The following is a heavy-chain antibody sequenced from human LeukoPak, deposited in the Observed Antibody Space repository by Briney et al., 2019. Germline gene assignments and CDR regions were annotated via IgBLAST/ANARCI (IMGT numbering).Heavy chain of an antibody. Sequence: SETLSLTCTVSGDSISTYHWHWLRQSPAQGLEWIGLLYDSGRTYYNPSLKSRVTISVDTSKNQFSLKVNSVTSADTAVYYCARRYCSSTSCLRSAFDIWGQGTMVTVSS. CDR2: LYDSGRT. D-gene: IGHD2-2*01. V-gene: IGHV4-59*01. CDR3: ARRYCSSTSCLRSAFDI. J-gene: IGHJ3*02. CDR1: GDSISTYH.